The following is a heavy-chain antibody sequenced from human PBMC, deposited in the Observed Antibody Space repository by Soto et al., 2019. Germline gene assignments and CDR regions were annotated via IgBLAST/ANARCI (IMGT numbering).Heavy chain of an antibody. Sequence: PSETLSLTCTVSGGSISSSSYYWGWIRQHPGKGLEWIGSIYYSGSTYYNPSLKSRVTISVDTSKNQFSLKLSSVTAADTAVYYCARSWGYYDSSGYPIDYWGQGTLVTVSS. CDR1: GGSISSSSYY. CDR2: IYYSGST. V-gene: IGHV4-39*01. J-gene: IGHJ4*02. D-gene: IGHD3-22*01. CDR3: ARSWGYYDSSGYPIDY.